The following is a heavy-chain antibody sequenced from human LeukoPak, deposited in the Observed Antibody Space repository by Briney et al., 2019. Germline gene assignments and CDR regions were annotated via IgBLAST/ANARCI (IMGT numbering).Heavy chain of an antibody. D-gene: IGHD1-20*01. V-gene: IGHV4-39*07. CDR2: IYYSGST. CDR3: ARELITKADAFDI. CDR1: GGSISSSSYY. J-gene: IGHJ3*02. Sequence: SETLSLTCTVSGGSISSSSYYWGWIRQPPGKGLEWIGSIYYSGSTYYNPSLKSRVTMSVDTSKNQLSLKLTSVTAADTAVYYCARELITKADAFDIWGQGTMVTVSS.